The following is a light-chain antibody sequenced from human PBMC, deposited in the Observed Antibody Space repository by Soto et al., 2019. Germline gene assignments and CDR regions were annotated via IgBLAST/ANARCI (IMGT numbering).Light chain of an antibody. CDR3: QQYGSSFTWT. Sequence: EIVMTQSPGTLSLSPGERATLSCRASQSVSRNYLAWYQQKPGQAPRLLIYDTSTRATGVPDRFSGSGSGTDFTLTISRLEPEDFAVYYCQQYGSSFTWTFGQGTKVDIK. V-gene: IGKV3-20*01. CDR1: QSVSRNY. CDR2: DTS. J-gene: IGKJ1*01.